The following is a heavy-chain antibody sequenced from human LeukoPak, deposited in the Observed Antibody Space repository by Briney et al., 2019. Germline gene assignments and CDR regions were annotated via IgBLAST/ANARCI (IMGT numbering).Heavy chain of an antibody. J-gene: IGHJ4*02. CDR2: ITSGGNT. V-gene: IGHV3-23*01. D-gene: IGHD1-26*01. CDR1: GFTFSNYA. CDR3: AQLVLSESNPH. Sequence: GGSLRPSCAASGFTFSNYAMTWVRQAPGKGLEWVSAITSGGNTFYADSVKGRFTVSRDNSNSTLYLQMNSLRAEDTAVYYCAQLVLSESNPHWGQGTLVTVSS.